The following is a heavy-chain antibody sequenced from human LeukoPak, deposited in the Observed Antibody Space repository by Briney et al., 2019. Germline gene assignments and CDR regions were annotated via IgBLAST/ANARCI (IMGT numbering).Heavy chain of an antibody. Sequence: SQTLSLTCTVSGVSISSGGYYWSWIRQHPGKGLEWIGYIYYSGSTYYNPSLKSRVTISVDTSKNQFTLKLSSVTAADTAVYFCARDSSSGWYHWFDPWGQGTLVTVSS. CDR1: GVSISSGGYY. CDR2: IYYSGST. D-gene: IGHD6-19*01. CDR3: ARDSSSGWYHWFDP. V-gene: IGHV4-31*03. J-gene: IGHJ5*02.